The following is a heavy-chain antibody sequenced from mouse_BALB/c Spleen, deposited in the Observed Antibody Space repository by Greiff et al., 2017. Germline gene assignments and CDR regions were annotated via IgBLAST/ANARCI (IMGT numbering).Heavy chain of an antibody. CDR1: GFTFSSFG. V-gene: IGHV5-17*02. D-gene: IGHD1-1*01. CDR2: ISSGSSTI. Sequence: EVKLQESGGGLVQPGGSRKLSCAASGFTFSSFGMHWVRQAPEKGLEWVAYISSGSSTIYYADTVKGRFTISRDNPKNTLFLQMTSLRSEDTAMYYCSRAYYYGSSHDWYFDVWGAGTTVTVSS. J-gene: IGHJ1*01. CDR3: SRAYYYGSSHDWYFDV.